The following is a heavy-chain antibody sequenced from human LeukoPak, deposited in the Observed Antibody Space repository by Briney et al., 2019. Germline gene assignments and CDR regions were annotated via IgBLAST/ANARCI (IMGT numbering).Heavy chain of an antibody. V-gene: IGHV4-4*07. J-gene: IGHJ6*03. CDR2: IYTSGST. CDR1: GGSFSVYY. Sequence: SETLSLTCAVSGGSFSVYYWSWIRHPPGKGLEWIGPIYTSGSTNYNPSLKSRVIMSVDTSKNQFSLMLSSVTAADTAVYYCARSGPYYYYYYMDVWGKGTTVTISS. D-gene: IGHD2-8*02. CDR3: ARSGPYYYYYYMDV.